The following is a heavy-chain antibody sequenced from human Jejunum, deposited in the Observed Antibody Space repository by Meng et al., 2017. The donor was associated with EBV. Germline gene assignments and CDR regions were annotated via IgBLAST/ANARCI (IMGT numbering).Heavy chain of an antibody. CDR1: GFTFNTYT. CDR2: MSGSGGT. Sequence: EVQLVESGGGLVQPGGSRRLSCAASGFTFNTYTMTWVRQAPGKGLEWVSAMSGSGGTFYADSVKGRFTISRDNSKNTIFLQINSLRAEDTAIYYCARNPFPNRYCSGGTCYLDYWGQGNLVTVSS. J-gene: IGHJ4*02. D-gene: IGHD2-15*01. CDR3: ARNPFPNRYCSGGTCYLDY. V-gene: IGHV3-23*04.